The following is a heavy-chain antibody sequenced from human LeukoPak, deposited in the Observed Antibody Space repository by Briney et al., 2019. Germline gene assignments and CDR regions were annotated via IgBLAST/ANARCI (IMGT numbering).Heavy chain of an antibody. CDR3: AQGDGFDP. CDR2: IYYSGST. CDR1: GGLISSGSYY. J-gene: IGHJ5*02. Sequence: SETLSLTCTVSGGLISSGSYYWSWIRQPAGKGLEWIGSIYYSGSTYYNPSLKSRVTISVDTSKNQFSLKLSSVTAADTAVYYCAQGDGFDPWGQGTLVTVSS. V-gene: IGHV4-39*01.